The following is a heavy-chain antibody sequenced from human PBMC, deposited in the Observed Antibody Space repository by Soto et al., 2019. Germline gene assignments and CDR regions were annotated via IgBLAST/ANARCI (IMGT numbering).Heavy chain of an antibody. CDR1: GYRFTNYW. V-gene: IGHV5-51*01. CDR2: IHPGDSDT. D-gene: IGHD2-15*01. CDR3: ARLGDCSGGSCYGDY. J-gene: IGHJ4*02. Sequence: GESLKISCKGSGYRFTNYWVAWVRQMPGKGLEWMGIIHPGDSDTRYSPSFQGQVTISADKSISTAYLQWSSLKASDTAMYYCARLGDCSGGSCYGDYWGQGTLVTVSS.